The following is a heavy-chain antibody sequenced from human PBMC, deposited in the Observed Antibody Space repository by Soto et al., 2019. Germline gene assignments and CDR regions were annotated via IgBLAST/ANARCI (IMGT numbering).Heavy chain of an antibody. Sequence: QVQLVESGGGLVQPGGSLRLSCAASGFTFSDYYMSWIRQAPGKGLEWVSYISSSGSTIYYADSVKGRFTISRDNAKNSLYLQMNSLRAEDTAVYYCARGYSSGWYKHRRSDAFDIWGQGTMVTVSS. D-gene: IGHD6-19*01. CDR1: GFTFSDYY. V-gene: IGHV3-11*01. J-gene: IGHJ3*02. CDR2: ISSSGSTI. CDR3: ARGYSSGWYKHRRSDAFDI.